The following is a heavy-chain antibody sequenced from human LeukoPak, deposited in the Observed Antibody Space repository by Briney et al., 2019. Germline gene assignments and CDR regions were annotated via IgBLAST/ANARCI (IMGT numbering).Heavy chain of an antibody. V-gene: IGHV5-51*01. CDR1: GYSFTGYW. CDR2: IYPGDSDT. Sequence: GEFLKISCKGSGYSFTGYWIGWVRQMPGKGLEWMGIIYPGDSDTRYSPSFQGQVTISADKSISTAYLQWSSLKASDTAMYYCARQETTYDSSGYPDYWGQGTLVTVSS. J-gene: IGHJ4*02. D-gene: IGHD3-22*01. CDR3: ARQETTYDSSGYPDY.